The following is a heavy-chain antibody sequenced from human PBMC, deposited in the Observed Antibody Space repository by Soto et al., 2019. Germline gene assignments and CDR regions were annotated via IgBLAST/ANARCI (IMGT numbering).Heavy chain of an antibody. J-gene: IGHJ6*02. V-gene: IGHV4-38-2*02. Sequence: SETLSLTCAVSGYSISSGYYWGWIRQPPGKGLEWIGSIYHSGSTYYNPSLKSRVTISVDTSKNQFSLKLSSVTAADTAVYYCAREGRGPLRFLEWIHYYYGMDVWGQGTTVTVS. CDR2: IYHSGST. CDR3: AREGRGPLRFLEWIHYYYGMDV. CDR1: GYSISSGYY. D-gene: IGHD3-3*01.